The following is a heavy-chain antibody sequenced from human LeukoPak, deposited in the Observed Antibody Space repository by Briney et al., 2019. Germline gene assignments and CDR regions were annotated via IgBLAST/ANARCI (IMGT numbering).Heavy chain of an antibody. CDR2: ISSSVTTV. V-gene: IGHV3-48*03. J-gene: IGHJ4*02. CDR3: AGGQMFTSGGFDN. CDR1: GFTFNSYE. D-gene: IGHD6-19*01. Sequence: GGSLRLSCAASGFTFNSYEMNWVRQAPGKGLEWVSYISSSVTTVYYAASVKGRFTISRDNSNNMVFLQMNSLTVEDTALYYCAGGQMFTSGGFDNWGQGTLVTVSS.